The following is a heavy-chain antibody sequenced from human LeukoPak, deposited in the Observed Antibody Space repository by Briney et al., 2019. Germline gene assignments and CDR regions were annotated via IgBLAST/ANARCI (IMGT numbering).Heavy chain of an antibody. D-gene: IGHD3-22*01. V-gene: IGHV3-30*02. CDR3: ARYYYDNSVYYYYLDY. CDR2: IRYDGSNK. J-gene: IGHJ4*02. CDR1: GFTFSSYG. Sequence: GGSLRLSCAASGFTFSSYGMHWVRQAPGKGLEWVAFIRYDGSNKYYADSVKGRFTISRDNSKNTLYLQMNSLRAEDTAVYYCARYYYDNSVYYYYLDYWGQGTLVTVSS.